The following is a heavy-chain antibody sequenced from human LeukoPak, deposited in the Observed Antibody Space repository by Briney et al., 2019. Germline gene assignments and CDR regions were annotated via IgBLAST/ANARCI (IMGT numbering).Heavy chain of an antibody. CDR2: IYSGGST. CDR1: GFTVSSNY. V-gene: IGHV3-66*01. D-gene: IGHD4-17*01. Sequence: GGSLRLSCAASGFTVSSNYMSWVRQAPGKGLEWVSVIYSGGSTYYADSVKGRFTISRDNSKNTLYLQMNSLRAEDTAVYYCARGSDYRYYFDYWGQGTLVTVSS. J-gene: IGHJ4*02. CDR3: ARGSDYRYYFDY.